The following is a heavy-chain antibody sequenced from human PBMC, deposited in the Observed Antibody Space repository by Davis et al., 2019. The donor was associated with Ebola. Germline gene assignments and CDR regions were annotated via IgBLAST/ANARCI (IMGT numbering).Heavy chain of an antibody. CDR2: INHSGST. CDR3: ARLGATDYYYGMDV. J-gene: IGHJ6*02. V-gene: IGHV4-34*01. Sequence: MPSETLSLTCAVYGGSFSGYYWSWIRQPPGKGLEWIGEINHSGSTNYNPSLKSRVTISVDKSKNQFSLKLSSVTAADTAVYYCARLGATDYYYGMDVWGQGTTVTVSS. CDR1: GGSFSGYY. D-gene: IGHD1-26*01.